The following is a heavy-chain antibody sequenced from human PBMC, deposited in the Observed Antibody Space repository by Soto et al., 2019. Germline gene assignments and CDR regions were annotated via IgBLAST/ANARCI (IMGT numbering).Heavy chain of an antibody. CDR2: IYYSGST. Sequence: SETLSLTCTVSGGSISSYYWSWIRQPPGKGLEWIGYIYYSGSTNYNPPLKSRVTISVDTSKNQFSLKLSSVTAADTAVYYCARHTDSSGWYEIDYWGQGTLVTVSS. J-gene: IGHJ4*02. V-gene: IGHV4-59*08. CDR3: ARHTDSSGWYEIDY. D-gene: IGHD6-19*01. CDR1: GGSISSYY.